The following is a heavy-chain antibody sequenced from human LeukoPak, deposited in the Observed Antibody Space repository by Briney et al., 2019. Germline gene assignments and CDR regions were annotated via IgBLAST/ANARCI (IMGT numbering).Heavy chain of an antibody. J-gene: IGHJ6*03. CDR3: ARRSRYCSGGSCYSIVRDYYYYMDV. Sequence: ASVKVSCKASGYTFTSYDINWVRQATGQGLEWMGWMNPNSGNTGYAQKFQGRVTITRNTSISTAYMELSSLRSEDTAVHYCARRSRYCSGGSCYSIVRDYYYYMDVWGKGTTVTISS. V-gene: IGHV1-8*03. CDR2: MNPNSGNT. CDR1: GYTFTSYD. D-gene: IGHD2-15*01.